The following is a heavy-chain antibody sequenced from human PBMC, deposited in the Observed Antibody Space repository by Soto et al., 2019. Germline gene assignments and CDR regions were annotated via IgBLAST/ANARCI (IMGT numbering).Heavy chain of an antibody. CDR3: ARGRKQWLGPYYFDY. J-gene: IGHJ4*02. CDR2: INHSGST. CDR1: GGSFSGYY. Sequence: PSETLSLTCAVYGGSFSGYYWSLIRQPPGKGLECIWEINHSGSTNYNPSLKSRVTISVDTAKNQFSLKLSSVTAADTAVYYCARGRKQWLGPYYFDYWGQGTLVTVSS. V-gene: IGHV4-34*01. D-gene: IGHD6-19*01.